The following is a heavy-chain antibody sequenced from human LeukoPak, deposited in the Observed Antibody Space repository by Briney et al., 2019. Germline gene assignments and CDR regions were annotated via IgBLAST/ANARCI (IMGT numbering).Heavy chain of an antibody. V-gene: IGHV4-30-4*01. Sequence: SETLSLTCTVSGGSISSGDYYWSWIRQPPGKGLEWIGYIYYSGSTYYNPSLKSRVTISVDTSKDQFSLKLSSVTAADTAVYYCARYCSSTSCYVLGAFDIWGQGTMVTVSS. CDR1: GGSISSGDYY. J-gene: IGHJ3*02. CDR2: IYYSGST. CDR3: ARYCSSTSCYVLGAFDI. D-gene: IGHD2-2*01.